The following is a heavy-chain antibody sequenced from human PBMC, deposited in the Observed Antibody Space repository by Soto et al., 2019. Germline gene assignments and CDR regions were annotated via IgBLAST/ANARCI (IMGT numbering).Heavy chain of an antibody. CDR3: ASPLTMVRGVDMYYFDY. J-gene: IGHJ4*02. Sequence: QVQLVQSGAEVKKPGSSVKVSCKASGGTFSSYAISWVRQAPGQGLEWMGGIIPIFGTATYAQKFQGRVTITADESTSTAYMELSSLRSEDTAVYYCASPLTMVRGVDMYYFDYWGQGTLVTVSS. CDR1: GGTFSSYA. D-gene: IGHD3-10*01. CDR2: IIPIFGTA. V-gene: IGHV1-69*01.